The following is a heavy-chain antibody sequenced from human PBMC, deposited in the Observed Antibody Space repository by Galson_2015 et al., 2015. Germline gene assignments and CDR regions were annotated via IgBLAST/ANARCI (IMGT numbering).Heavy chain of an antibody. CDR1: GGSISSNNFF. V-gene: IGHV4-61*02. CDR2: IHTSGST. Sequence: TLSLTCSVSGGSISSNNFFWNWIRQPAGKGLEWIGRIHTSGSTNYNPSLKSRVTISIDTSKNQFSLKLSSVTAADTAVYYCARDLITMVRSGMDVWGQGTTVTVS. CDR3: ARDLITMVRSGMDV. J-gene: IGHJ6*02. D-gene: IGHD3-10*01.